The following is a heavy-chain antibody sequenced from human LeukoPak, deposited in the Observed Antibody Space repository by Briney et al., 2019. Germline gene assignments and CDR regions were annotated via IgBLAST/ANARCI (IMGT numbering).Heavy chain of an antibody. V-gene: IGHV1-18*01. J-gene: IGHJ6*02. D-gene: IGHD2-2*01. Sequence: ASVKVSCKASGYTFTSYSISWVRQAPGQGLEWMGWISAYNGNTNYAQKLQGRVTMTTDTSTSTAYMELRSLRSDDTAVYYCARDYDQLLVSANYYGMDVWGQGTTVTVSS. CDR2: ISAYNGNT. CDR3: ARDYDQLLVSANYYGMDV. CDR1: GYTFTSYS.